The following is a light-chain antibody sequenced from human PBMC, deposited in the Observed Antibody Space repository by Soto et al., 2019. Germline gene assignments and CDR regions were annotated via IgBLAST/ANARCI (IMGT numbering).Light chain of an antibody. V-gene: IGLV2-11*01. J-gene: IGLJ3*02. Sequence: QSALTQPHSLSGSPGQSVTISCTGTSSDVGGYNYVSWYQQHPGKAPKLMIYDVSKRPSGVPDRFSGSKSGNTASLTISGLQAEDEADYYCCSYAGSYTWVFGGGTKLTVL. CDR1: SSDVGGYNY. CDR3: CSYAGSYTWV. CDR2: DVS.